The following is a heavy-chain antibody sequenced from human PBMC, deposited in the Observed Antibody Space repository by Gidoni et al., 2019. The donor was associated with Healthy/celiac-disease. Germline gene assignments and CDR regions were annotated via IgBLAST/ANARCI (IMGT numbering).Heavy chain of an antibody. J-gene: IGHJ6*02. D-gene: IGHD5-18*01. V-gene: IGHV4-34*01. CDR1: GGSFSGYY. Sequence: AGLLKPSETLSLTCAVYGGSFSGYYWSWIRQPPGKGLEWTGEINHSGSTNYNPSLKSRVTISVDTSKNQFSLKLSSVTAADTAVYYCASLRVDTAMPRGSYYGMDVWGQGTTVTVSS. CDR3: ASLRVDTAMPRGSYYGMDV. CDR2: INHSGST.